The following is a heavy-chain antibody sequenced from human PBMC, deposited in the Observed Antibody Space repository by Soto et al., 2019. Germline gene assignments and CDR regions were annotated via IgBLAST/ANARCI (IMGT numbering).Heavy chain of an antibody. V-gene: IGHV4-4*02. J-gene: IGHJ4*02. D-gene: IGHD3-16*01. CDR3: ARRDDYVDY. CDR1: GGSISITKW. Sequence: QVQLQESGPGLVKPSGTLSLTCGVSGGSISITKWWSWVRQPPGKGLDWIGEIYHSGSTNYNPSQLTRVTISVDKSKNQFSLNLSSVTAADTAVYYCARRDDYVDYWGQGTLVTVSS. CDR2: IYHSGST.